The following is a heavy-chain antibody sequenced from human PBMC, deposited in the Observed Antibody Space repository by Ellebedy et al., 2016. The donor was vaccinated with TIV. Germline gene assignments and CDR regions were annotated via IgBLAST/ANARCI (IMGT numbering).Heavy chain of an antibody. Sequence: GESLKISXAASGFTVSSNYMSWVRQAPGKGLEWVSVIYSGGSTYYADSVKGRFTISRDNSKNTLYLQMNSLRAEDTAVYYCAREIPQSMIAEWFDPWGQGTLVTVSS. CDR3: AREIPQSMIAEWFDP. CDR2: IYSGGST. J-gene: IGHJ5*02. V-gene: IGHV3-53*05. CDR1: GFTVSSNY. D-gene: IGHD3-22*01.